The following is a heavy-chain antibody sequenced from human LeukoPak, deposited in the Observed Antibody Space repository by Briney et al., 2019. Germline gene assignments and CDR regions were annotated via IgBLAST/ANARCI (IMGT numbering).Heavy chain of an antibody. V-gene: IGHV4-59*01. D-gene: IGHD3-22*01. CDR2: MYYSGST. Sequence: SETLSLTCTVSGGSIRSYYWSWIRQPPGKGLEWIGYMYYSGSTNYNPSLKSRVTISVDTSKNQFSLKLSSVTAADTAVYYCARVRALSYYDSSGDLYYFDYWGQGTLVTVSS. CDR1: GGSIRSYY. J-gene: IGHJ4*02. CDR3: ARVRALSYYDSSGDLYYFDY.